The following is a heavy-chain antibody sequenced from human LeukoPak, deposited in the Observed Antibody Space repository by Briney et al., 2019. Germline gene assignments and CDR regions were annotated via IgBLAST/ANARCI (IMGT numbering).Heavy chain of an antibody. V-gene: IGHV3-49*03. CDR3: TRDLSLIVVVPAANFDY. J-gene: IGHJ4*02. CDR2: IRSKAYGGTT. D-gene: IGHD2-2*01. Sequence: GGSLSLSCTASGFTFDDYAMSWFRQAPGKGLEWVGFIRSKAYGGTTEYAASVKGRFTISRDDSKSIAYLQMNSLKTEDTAVYYCTRDLSLIVVVPAANFDYWGQGTLVTVSS. CDR1: GFTFDDYA.